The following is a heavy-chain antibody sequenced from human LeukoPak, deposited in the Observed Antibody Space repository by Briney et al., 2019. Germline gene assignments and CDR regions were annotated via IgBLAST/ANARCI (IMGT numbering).Heavy chain of an antibody. J-gene: IGHJ3*02. Sequence: GGSLRLSCAASGFTVSSNYMSWVRQAPGKGLEWVSVFYSGGSTNYADSVKGRFTISRDNFKNTLFLQMNNLRAEDTAVYYCARDFYYGAVWDAFDIWGLGAMVTVPS. D-gene: IGHD3-10*01. CDR1: GFTVSSNY. V-gene: IGHV3-53*01. CDR3: ARDFYYGAVWDAFDI. CDR2: FYSGGST.